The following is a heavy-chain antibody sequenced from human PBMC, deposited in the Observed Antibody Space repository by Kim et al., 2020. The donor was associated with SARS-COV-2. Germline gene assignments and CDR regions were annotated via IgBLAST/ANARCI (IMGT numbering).Heavy chain of an antibody. CDR2: IYHSGST. J-gene: IGHJ4*02. CDR1: GYSISSGYY. CDR3: ARESGGYYYGSGSYYTSHFDY. D-gene: IGHD3-10*01. Sequence: SETLSLTCTVSGYSISSGYYWGWIRQPPGKGLEWIGSIYHSGSTYYNPSLKSRVTISVDTSKNQFSLKLSSVTAADTAVYYCARESGGYYYGSGSYYTSHFDYWGQGTLVTVSS. V-gene: IGHV4-38-2*02.